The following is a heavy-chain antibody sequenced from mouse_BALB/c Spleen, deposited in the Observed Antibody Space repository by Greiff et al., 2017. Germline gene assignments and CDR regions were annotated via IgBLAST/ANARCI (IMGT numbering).Heavy chain of an antibody. Sequence: VQLQESGAELMKPGASVKISCKATGYTFSSYWIEWVKQRPGHGLEWIGEILPGSGSTNYNEKFKGKATFTADTSSNTAYMQLSSLTSEDSAVYYCARRIYYGYDTGAYWGQGTLVTVSA. D-gene: IGHD2-2*01. CDR3: ARRIYYGYDTGAY. CDR1: GYTFSSYW. J-gene: IGHJ3*01. CDR2: ILPGSGST. V-gene: IGHV1-9*01.